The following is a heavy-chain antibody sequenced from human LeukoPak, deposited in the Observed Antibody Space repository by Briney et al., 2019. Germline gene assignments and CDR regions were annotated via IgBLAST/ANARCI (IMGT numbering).Heavy chain of an antibody. CDR2: IRSKANSYAT. V-gene: IGHV3-73*01. D-gene: IGHD2-15*01. CDR3: TALVVVVAVIDY. CDR1: GFTFSGSA. J-gene: IGHJ4*02. Sequence: GGSLKLSCAASGFTFSGSAMHWVRQASGKGLERVGRIRSKANSYATAYAASVKGRFTISRDDSKNTAYLQMNSLKTEDTAVCYCTALVVVVAVIDYWGQGTLVTVSS.